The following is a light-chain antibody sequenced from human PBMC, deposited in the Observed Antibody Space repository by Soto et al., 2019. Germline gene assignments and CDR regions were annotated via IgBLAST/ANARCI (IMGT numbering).Light chain of an antibody. J-gene: IGLJ3*02. Sequence: QPMLTQSPSASASLGASVKLTCTLSSGHSSYAIAWHQQQPEKGPRYLMKLNGDGSHSKGDGIPDRFSGSSSGAERYLTISSLQSEDEADYYCQTWGTGIGVFGGGTKLTVL. CDR3: QTWGTGIGV. V-gene: IGLV4-69*01. CDR1: SGHSSYA. CDR2: LNGDGSH.